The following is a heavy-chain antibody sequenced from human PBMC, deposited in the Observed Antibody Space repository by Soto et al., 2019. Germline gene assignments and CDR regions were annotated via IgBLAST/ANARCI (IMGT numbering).Heavy chain of an antibody. D-gene: IGHD3-3*01. Sequence: QVQLVQSGAEVKKPGASVKVSCKASGYTFTSYAMHWVRQAPGQRLEWMGWINAGNGNTKYSQKFQGRVTITRDTSASTAYMELSSLRSEDTAMYYCASGYDFWSGGAYMDVWGKGTTVTVSS. CDR1: GYTFTSYA. CDR3: ASGYDFWSGGAYMDV. V-gene: IGHV1-3*01. J-gene: IGHJ6*03. CDR2: INAGNGNT.